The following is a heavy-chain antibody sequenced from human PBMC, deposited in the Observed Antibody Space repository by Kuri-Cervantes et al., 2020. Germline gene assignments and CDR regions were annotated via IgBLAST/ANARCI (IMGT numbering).Heavy chain of an antibody. Sequence: LSLTCAASGFTFSSYGMHWVRQAPGKGLEWVAVIWYDGSNKYYADSVKGRFTISRDNSKNTLYLQMNSLRAEDMAVYYCARGTFEGYDFWSGYYPFDYWGQGTLVTVSS. V-gene: IGHV3-33*01. D-gene: IGHD3-3*01. CDR1: GFTFSSYG. J-gene: IGHJ4*02. CDR3: ARGTFEGYDFWSGYYPFDY. CDR2: IWYDGSNK.